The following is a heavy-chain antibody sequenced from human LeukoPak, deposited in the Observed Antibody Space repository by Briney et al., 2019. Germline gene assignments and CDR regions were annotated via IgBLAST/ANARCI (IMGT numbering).Heavy chain of an antibody. J-gene: IGHJ3*01. V-gene: IGHV3-21*01. CDR1: GFTFSTYT. D-gene: IGHD7-27*01. Sequence: PGGSLRLSCAASGFTFSTYTLNWVRQTPGKGLEWVSSMSSSGGDTSYADSLKGRFTVSRDNAKNSLYLQMNSLRGEDTAVYYCTRTSGPQGAFDLWGQGTMVTVSS. CDR2: MSSSGGDT. CDR3: TRTSGPQGAFDL.